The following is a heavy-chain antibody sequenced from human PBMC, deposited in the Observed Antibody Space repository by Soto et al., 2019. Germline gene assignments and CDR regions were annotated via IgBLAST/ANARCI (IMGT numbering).Heavy chain of an antibody. Sequence: SETLSLTCTVSGDSIRSSTYYWGWIRQPPGKGLEWIGSMFYSGNTYYNPSLKSRVTLSIDTSKNQFSLKLNSVTAADTAVYYCLSLEGYYDSSGYTLDFWGLGTLV. CDR1: GDSIRSSTYY. CDR3: LSLEGYYDSSGYTLDF. V-gene: IGHV4-39*01. CDR2: MFYSGNT. J-gene: IGHJ4*02. D-gene: IGHD3-22*01.